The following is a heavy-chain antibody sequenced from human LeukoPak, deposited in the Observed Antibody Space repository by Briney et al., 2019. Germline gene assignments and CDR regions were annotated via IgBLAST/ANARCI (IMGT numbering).Heavy chain of an antibody. CDR2: INHSGST. D-gene: IGHD3-9*01. J-gene: IGHJ4*02. CDR1: GGSFSGYY. Sequence: SETLSLTCAVYGGSFSGYYWSWIRQPPGKGLEWIGEINHSGSTNYNPSLKSRVTISVDKSKNQFSLKLSSVTAADTAVYYCASSDILTGPCLDYWGQGTLVTVSS. CDR3: ASSDILTGPCLDY. V-gene: IGHV4-34*01.